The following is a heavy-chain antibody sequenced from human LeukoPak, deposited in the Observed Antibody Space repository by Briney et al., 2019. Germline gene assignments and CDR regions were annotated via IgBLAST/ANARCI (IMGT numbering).Heavy chain of an antibody. V-gene: IGHV3-21*01. CDR1: GFTFSGYN. D-gene: IGHD3-10*01. CDR2: ISSSSNYI. Sequence: GGSLRLSCAASGFTFSGYNMNWVRQAPGKGLEWVSSISSSSNYIYYADSVKGRFTISRDNAKNSLYLQMNSLRAEDTAVYYCAREAAYYSGSGRFFIGAYYFDYWGQGTLITVSS. CDR3: AREAAYYSGSGRFFIGAYYFDY. J-gene: IGHJ4*02.